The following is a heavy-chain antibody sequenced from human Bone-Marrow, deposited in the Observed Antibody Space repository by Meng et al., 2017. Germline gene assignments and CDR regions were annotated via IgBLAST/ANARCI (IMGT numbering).Heavy chain of an antibody. Sequence: KVSCKGSGYSFTSYWIGWVRQMPGKGLEWMGIIYPGDSDTRYSPSFQGQVIISADKSISTAYLQWSSLKASDTAMYYCASNLKWRKHFQHWGQGTLVTVSS. CDR1: GYSFTSYW. V-gene: IGHV5-51*01. J-gene: IGHJ1*01. CDR2: IYPGDSDT. CDR3: ASNLKWRKHFQH. D-gene: IGHD2-15*01.